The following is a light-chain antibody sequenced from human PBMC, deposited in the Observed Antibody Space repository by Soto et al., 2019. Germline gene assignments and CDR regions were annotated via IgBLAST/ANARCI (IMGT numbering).Light chain of an antibody. Sequence: EIVSTQSPATLSVSPGERATLSCRASQSVSSNLAWYQQKTGQAPRLLIYGASTRATGIPARFSGSGSGTEFTLTISSMQSEELAVYDCQQYNNWPRTVGQGTKVDIK. CDR1: QSVSSN. J-gene: IGKJ1*01. CDR2: GAS. CDR3: QQYNNWPRT. V-gene: IGKV3-15*01.